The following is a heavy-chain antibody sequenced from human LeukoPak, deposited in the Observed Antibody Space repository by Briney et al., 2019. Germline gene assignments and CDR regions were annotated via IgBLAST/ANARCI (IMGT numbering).Heavy chain of an antibody. CDR1: GFTFSSYS. CDR3: AKRAYFGSALHYYFDY. CDR2: ISSSSSYI. Sequence: GGSLRLSCAASGFTFSSYSMNWVRQAPGKGLEWVSSISSSSSYIYYADSVKGRFTISRDNAKNSLYLQMNSLRAEDTAVYYCAKRAYFGSALHYYFDYWGQGTLVTVSS. J-gene: IGHJ4*02. D-gene: IGHD3-10*01. V-gene: IGHV3-21*01.